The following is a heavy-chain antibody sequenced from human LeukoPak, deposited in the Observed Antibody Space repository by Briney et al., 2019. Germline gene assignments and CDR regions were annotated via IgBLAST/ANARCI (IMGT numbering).Heavy chain of an antibody. CDR1: GGSFSGYY. Sequence: SETLSLTCAVYGGSFSGYYWGWIRQPPGKGLEWIGSIYYSGSTYYNPSLKSRVTISVDTSKNQFSLKLSSVTAADTAVYYCARGHCSSTSCYTPPVDAFDIWGQGTMVTVSS. V-gene: IGHV4-34*01. CDR3: ARGHCSSTSCYTPPVDAFDI. D-gene: IGHD2-2*02. J-gene: IGHJ3*02. CDR2: IYYSGST.